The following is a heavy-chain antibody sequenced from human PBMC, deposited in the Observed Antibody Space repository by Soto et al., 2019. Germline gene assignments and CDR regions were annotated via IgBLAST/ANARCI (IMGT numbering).Heavy chain of an antibody. CDR2: ISPKSGNI. CDR1: GYTFTRNG. V-gene: IGHV1-18*01. Sequence: ASVKVSCKTSGYTFTRNGISWVRQAPGQGLEWMGWISPKSGNIKYAQKLQGRVIMTTDTSTSTAYMELRSLRSDDTAVYYCVKDRDSNSWPSRDVWGPGTTVTVSS. CDR3: VKDRDSNSWPSRDV. J-gene: IGHJ6*02. D-gene: IGHD3-22*01.